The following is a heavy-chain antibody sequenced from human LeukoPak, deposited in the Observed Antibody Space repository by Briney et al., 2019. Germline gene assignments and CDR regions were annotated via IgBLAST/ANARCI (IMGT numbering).Heavy chain of an antibody. CDR2: IFSDGST. J-gene: IGHJ5*02. Sequence: PGGSLRLSCAASGFTVSNNYMSWVRQAPGKGLEWVSLIFSDGSTYYADSVKGRFTISRDNSKNTLNLQMNSLRAEDTAVYYCARVVLGVTNGVDPWGQGTLVTVSS. D-gene: IGHD4/OR15-4a*01. CDR3: ARVVLGVTNGVDP. V-gene: IGHV3-53*01. CDR1: GFTVSNNY.